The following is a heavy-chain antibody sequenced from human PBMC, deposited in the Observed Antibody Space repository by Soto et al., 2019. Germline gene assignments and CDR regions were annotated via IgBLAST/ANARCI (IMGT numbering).Heavy chain of an antibody. D-gene: IGHD4-17*01. CDR2: IITILGIA. CDR1: GGTFSSYT. Sequence: QVQLVQSGAEVKKPGSSVKVSCKASGGTFSSYTISWVRQAPGQGLEWMGRIITILGIANYAQKFQGRVTITADKSTSTAYMELSSLRSEDTAVYYCAKNPYGDRAPMDVWAKGPRSPSP. CDR3: AKNPYGDRAPMDV. J-gene: IGHJ6*03. V-gene: IGHV1-69*02.